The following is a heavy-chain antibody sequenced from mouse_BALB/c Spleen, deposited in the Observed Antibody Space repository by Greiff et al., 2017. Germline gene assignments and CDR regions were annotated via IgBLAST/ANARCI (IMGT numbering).Heavy chain of an antibody. CDR1: GFTFSSYA. D-gene: IGHD2-14*01. Sequence: EVKVVESGGGLVKPGGSLKLSCAASGFTFSSYAMSWVRQTPEKRLEWVASISSGGSTYYPDSVKGRFTISRDNARNILYLQMSSLRSEDTAMYYCARGRDYRYDRGFDYWGQGTTLTVSS. V-gene: IGHV5-6-5*01. CDR3: ARGRDYRYDRGFDY. J-gene: IGHJ2*01. CDR2: ISSGGST.